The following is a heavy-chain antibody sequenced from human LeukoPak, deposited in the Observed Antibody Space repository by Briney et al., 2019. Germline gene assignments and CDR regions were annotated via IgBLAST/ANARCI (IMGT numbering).Heavy chain of an antibody. D-gene: IGHD2-2*01. CDR3: TSGYAGNSDYYYYMDV. V-gene: IGHV3-73*01. CDR1: GFTFSGSA. Sequence: TGGSLRLSCTASGFTFSGSALHWVRQPSGKGLEWIARIRRKGNNYVTAYAASVRGRFTTSRDDSETTTFLQMNSLKIEDTALYYCTSGYAGNSDYYYYMDVWGKGTTVAVSS. CDR2: IRRKGNNYVT. J-gene: IGHJ6*03.